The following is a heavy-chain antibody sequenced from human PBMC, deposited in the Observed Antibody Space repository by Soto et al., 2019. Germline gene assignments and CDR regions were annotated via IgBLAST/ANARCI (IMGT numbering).Heavy chain of an antibody. CDR2: IYYSGST. CDR3: ARVVRRITMVRGVIPYYGMDV. V-gene: IGHV4-31*03. Sequence: SETLSLTCTVSGGSISSGGYYWSWIRQHPGKGLEWIGYIYYSGSTYYNPSLKSRVTISVDTSKNQFSLKLSSVTAADTAVYYCARVVRRITMVRGVIPYYGMDVWGQGTTVTV. D-gene: IGHD3-10*01. CDR1: GGSISSGGYY. J-gene: IGHJ6*02.